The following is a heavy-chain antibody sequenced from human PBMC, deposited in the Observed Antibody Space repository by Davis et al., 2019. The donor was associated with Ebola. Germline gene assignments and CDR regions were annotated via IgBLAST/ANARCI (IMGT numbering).Heavy chain of an antibody. CDR3: AREADWGQLDY. CDR2: IWYDGSNK. V-gene: IGHV3-33*01. J-gene: IGHJ4*02. CDR1: GFTFSNYG. Sequence: GESLKISCAASGFTFSNYGMHWVRQAPGKGLEWVAVIWYDGSNKYYADSVKGRFTISRDNSKNTLYLQMNSLRAEDTAVYYCAREADWGQLDYWGQGTLVTVSS. D-gene: IGHD3-16*01.